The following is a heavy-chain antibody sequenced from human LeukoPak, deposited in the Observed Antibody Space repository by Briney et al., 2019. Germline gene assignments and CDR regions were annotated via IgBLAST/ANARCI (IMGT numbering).Heavy chain of an antibody. CDR1: GFTVSSDY. J-gene: IGHJ6*02. V-gene: IGHV3-66*02. CDR3: ARDPGLPNGMSV. D-gene: IGHD3-10*01. Sequence: GGSLRLSCAASGFTVSSDYMSWVRQAPGKGLEWASVIYSGGETYYADSVKGRFTISRDNSKNTLYLQVNSLRPEDTAVYYCARDPGLPNGMSVWGQGTTVTVSS. CDR2: IYSGGET.